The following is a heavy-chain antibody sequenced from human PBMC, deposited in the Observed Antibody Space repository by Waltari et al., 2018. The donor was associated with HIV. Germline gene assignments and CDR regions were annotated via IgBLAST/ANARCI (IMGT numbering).Heavy chain of an antibody. V-gene: IGHV4-38-2*01. J-gene: IGHJ4*02. CDR3: ARQIQCSGGSCHDAYFDY. D-gene: IGHD2-15*01. CDR2: IYHSGST. CDR1: GSSISSGSY. Sequence: QVQLQESGPGLVTPSETLSLTCAVSGSSISSGSYWGWIRQPPGKGLEWIGSIYHSGSTYYNPSLKSRVTISVDTSKNQFSLKLSSVTAADTAVYYCARQIQCSGGSCHDAYFDYWGQGTLVTVSS.